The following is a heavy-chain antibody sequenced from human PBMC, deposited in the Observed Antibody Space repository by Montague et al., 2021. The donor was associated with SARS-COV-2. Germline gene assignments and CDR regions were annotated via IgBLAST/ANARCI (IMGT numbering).Heavy chain of an antibody. V-gene: IGHV4-39*07. CDR2: IYYSGST. J-gene: IGHJ6*02. CDR3: ARDSAPSITIFGVVIRQQNPRYYYYGMDV. CDR1: GGSISSSSYY. D-gene: IGHD3-3*01. Sequence: SETLSLTCTVSGGSISSSSYYWGWIRQPPGKGLEWIGSIYYSGSTYYNPSLKSRVTISVDTSKNQFSLKLSSVTAADTAVYYCARDSAPSITIFGVVIRQQNPRYYYYGMDVWGQGTTVTFSS.